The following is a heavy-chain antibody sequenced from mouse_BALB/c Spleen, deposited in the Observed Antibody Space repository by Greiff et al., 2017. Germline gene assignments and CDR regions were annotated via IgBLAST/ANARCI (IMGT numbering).Heavy chain of an antibody. CDR3: ARSTMITTTWFDY. V-gene: IGHV1-4*01. J-gene: IGHJ3*01. CDR1: GYTFTSYT. CDR2: INPSSGYT. D-gene: IGHD2-4*01. Sequence: VQLQQSGAELARPGASVKMSCKASGYTFTSYTMHWVKQRPGQGLEWIGYINPSSGYTNYNQKFKDKATFTADKSSSTAYMQLSSLTSEDSAVYYCARSTMITTTWFDYWGQGTLVTVSA.